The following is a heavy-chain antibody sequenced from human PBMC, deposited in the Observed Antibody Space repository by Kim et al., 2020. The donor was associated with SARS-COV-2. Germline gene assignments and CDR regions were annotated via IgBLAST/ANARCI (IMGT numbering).Heavy chain of an antibody. CDR3: VRASRGSSDFNY. Sequence: SQTLSLTCAISGDSVSSNSASWTWIRQSPSRGIEWLGRTYYRSKWSSDYAVSVKGRITISPDTSKNQFSLQLNSVTPEDTAVYYCVRASRGSSDFNYWGQGTLVTVSS. V-gene: IGHV6-1*01. D-gene: IGHD6-6*01. J-gene: IGHJ4*02. CDR1: GDSVSSNSAS. CDR2: TYYRSKWSS.